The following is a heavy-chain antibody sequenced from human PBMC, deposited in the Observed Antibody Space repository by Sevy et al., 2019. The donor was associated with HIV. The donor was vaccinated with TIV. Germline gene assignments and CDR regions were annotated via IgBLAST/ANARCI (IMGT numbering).Heavy chain of an antibody. CDR1: GYIFSDYW. Sequence: ASVKVSCKASGYIFSDYWIYWVRQAPGQGFEWMGWINPASGATVSGQKFQGRAAMTSDTSINTAYMELYRLTSDDTAVYYCARGGSDGNYWGQGSLVTVSS. J-gene: IGHJ4*02. D-gene: IGHD5-12*01. CDR2: INPASGAT. V-gene: IGHV1-2*02. CDR3: ARGGSDGNY.